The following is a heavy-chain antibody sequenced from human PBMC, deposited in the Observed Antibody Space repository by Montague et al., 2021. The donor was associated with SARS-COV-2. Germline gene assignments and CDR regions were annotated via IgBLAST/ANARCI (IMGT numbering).Heavy chain of an antibody. J-gene: IGHJ3*02. D-gene: IGHD3-22*01. CDR1: GFTFSTYT. V-gene: IGHV3-21*01. CDR2: ITASSIYI. Sequence: SLRLSCAASGFTFSTYTMNWVRQAPGQGLEWVSSITASSIYIYYADSVKGRFTISRDNAKNSLYLQMSSLRAEDTAVYYCTRDAFTMIIDAFNIWGQGTKVTVSS. CDR3: TRDAFTMIIDAFNI.